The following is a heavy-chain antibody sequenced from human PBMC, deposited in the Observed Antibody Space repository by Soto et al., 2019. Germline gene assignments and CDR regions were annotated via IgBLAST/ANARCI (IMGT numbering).Heavy chain of an antibody. Sequence: GGSLRLSCAASGFTFSSYSMNWVRQAPGEGLEWVSYISGSSHIIYYADSVKGRFTISRDNAKNSLYLQMNSLRAEDTAVYYCARGGTGYCRGDSCLYFFDYWGQGTLVTVSS. CDR1: GFTFSSYS. J-gene: IGHJ4*02. V-gene: IGHV3-48*01. D-gene: IGHD2-15*01. CDR2: ISGSSHII. CDR3: ARGGTGYCRGDSCLYFFDY.